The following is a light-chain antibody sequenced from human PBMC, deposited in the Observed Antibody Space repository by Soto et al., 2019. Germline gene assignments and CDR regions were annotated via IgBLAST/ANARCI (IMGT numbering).Light chain of an antibody. J-gene: IGLJ2*01. CDR3: QSYDSSLSGSV. Sequence: QSVLTQPPSVSGAPGQRVTISCTGSSSNIGAGYDVHWYQQLPGTAPKLLIYGNSNRPSGVPDRFSGSKSGTSASLAITGLTAEDEDDYYCQSYDSSLSGSVFGGGTKLTVL. CDR1: SSNIGAGYD. CDR2: GNS. V-gene: IGLV1-40*01.